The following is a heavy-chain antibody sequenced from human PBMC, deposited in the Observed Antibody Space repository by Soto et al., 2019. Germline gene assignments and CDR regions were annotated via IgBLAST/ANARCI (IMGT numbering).Heavy chain of an antibody. CDR2: ISGSGGST. CDR3: AKDQTPSTPRTHYYYYGMDV. Sequence: GGSLRLSCAASGFTFSSYAMSWVRQAPGKGLEWVSAISGSGGSTYYADSVKGRFTISRDNSKNTLYLQMNSLRAEDTAVYYCAKDQTPSTPRTHYYYYGMDVWGQGTTVTVSS. CDR1: GFTFSSYA. J-gene: IGHJ6*02. V-gene: IGHV3-23*01.